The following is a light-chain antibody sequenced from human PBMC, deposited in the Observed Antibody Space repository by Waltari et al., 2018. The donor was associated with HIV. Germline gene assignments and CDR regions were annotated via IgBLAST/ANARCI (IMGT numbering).Light chain of an antibody. V-gene: IGLV2-11*01. CDR1: RSDIGGYDH. Sequence: QSALSQPHSVSGSPGQAVTISCNGSRSDIGGYDHVSWYQLHSGKAPRVIIYDVIKRPAGVPDRIIGSKSGNTASLTIAGLQTDDEADYFCCSYGGSYTWLFGGGTKLTV. CDR3: CSYGGSYTWL. J-gene: IGLJ3*02. CDR2: DVI.